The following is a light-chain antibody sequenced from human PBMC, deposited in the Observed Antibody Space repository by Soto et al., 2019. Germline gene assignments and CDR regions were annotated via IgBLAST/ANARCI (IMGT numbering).Light chain of an antibody. V-gene: IGLV1-51*01. CDR2: DNN. CDR1: SSNIGNNY. J-gene: IGLJ1*01. Sequence: QSALTQPPSVSAAPGQKVTISCSGSSSNIGNNYVSWYQQLPGTAPKLLIYDNNKRPSGIPDRFSGSKSGTSATLGITGLQTGDEADYYCQSYDSSLSAFYVFGTGTKVTVL. CDR3: QSYDSSLSAFYV.